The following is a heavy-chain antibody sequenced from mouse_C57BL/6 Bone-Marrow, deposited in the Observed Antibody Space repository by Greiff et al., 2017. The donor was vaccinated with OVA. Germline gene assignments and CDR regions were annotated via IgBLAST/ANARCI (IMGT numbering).Heavy chain of an antibody. V-gene: IGHV1-75*01. D-gene: IGHD1-1*01. CDR1: GYTFTDYY. CDR2: IFPGSGST. CDR3: ARLGNSLLLLYYFDY. J-gene: IGHJ2*01. Sequence: QVQLKESGPELVKPGASVKISCKASGYTFTDYYINWVKQRPGQGLEWIGWIFPGSGSTYYNEKFKGKATLTVDKSSSTANMLLSSLTSEDSAVYFCARLGNSLLLLYYFDYWGQGTTLTVSS.